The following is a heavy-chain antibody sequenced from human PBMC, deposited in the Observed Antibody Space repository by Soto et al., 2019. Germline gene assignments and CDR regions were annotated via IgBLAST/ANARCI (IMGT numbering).Heavy chain of an antibody. Sequence: PSETLSLTCTVSGGSISSYYWSWIRQPPGKGLEWIGYIYYSGSTNYNPSLKSRVTISVDTSKNQFSLKLSSVTAADTAVYYCARDGMVSGWYTYYGMDVWGQGTTVTV. V-gene: IGHV4-59*01. J-gene: IGHJ6*02. CDR2: IYYSGST. D-gene: IGHD6-19*01. CDR3: ARDGMVSGWYTYYGMDV. CDR1: GGSISSYY.